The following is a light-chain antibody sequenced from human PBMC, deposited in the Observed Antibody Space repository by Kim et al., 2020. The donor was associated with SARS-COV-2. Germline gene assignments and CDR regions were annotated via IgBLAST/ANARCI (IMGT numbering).Light chain of an antibody. J-gene: IGKJ2*01. Sequence: VSPGERATVYWRARQSVSSNLAWYQQKPGQAPRLRIPGASTRATGIPARFSGSGSGTEFTLTIRSLQSEDFAIYYCQQYKNWPPYTFGQGTKLEIK. V-gene: IGKV3-15*01. CDR3: QQYKNWPPYT. CDR2: GAS. CDR1: QSVSSN.